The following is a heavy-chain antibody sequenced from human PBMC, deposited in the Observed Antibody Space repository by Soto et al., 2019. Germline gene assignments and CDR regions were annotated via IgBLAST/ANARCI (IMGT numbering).Heavy chain of an antibody. CDR2: IYHSGST. D-gene: IGHD3-16*01. CDR1: GGSISSGGYS. V-gene: IGHV4-30-2*01. CDR3: AREQAKGGYYYYGMDV. Sequence: PSETLSLTCAVSGGSISSGGYSWSWIRQPPGKGLEWIGYIYHSGSTYYNPSLKSRVTISVDRSKNQFSLKLSSVTAADTAVYYCAREQAKGGYYYYGMDVWGQGTTVTVSS. J-gene: IGHJ6*02.